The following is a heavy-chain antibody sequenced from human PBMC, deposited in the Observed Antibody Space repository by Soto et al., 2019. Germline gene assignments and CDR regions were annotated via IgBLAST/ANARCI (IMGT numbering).Heavy chain of an antibody. J-gene: IGHJ5*02. Sequence: PSETLSLTFTVSGGSISSGDYYWSWLRQPPGNGLEWIGYIYYSGSTYYNPSLKSRVTISVDTSKNQLSLKLSSVTAADTAVYYCAPLGIAAAGRGGGWFDTWGQGTRVTV. D-gene: IGHD6-13*01. V-gene: IGHV4-30-4*01. CDR3: APLGIAAAGRGGGWFDT. CDR1: GGSISSGDYY. CDR2: IYYSGST.